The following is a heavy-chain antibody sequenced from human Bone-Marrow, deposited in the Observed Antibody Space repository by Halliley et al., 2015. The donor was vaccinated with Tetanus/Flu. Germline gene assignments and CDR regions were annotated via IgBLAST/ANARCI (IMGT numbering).Heavy chain of an antibody. CDR2: IYHSGST. CDR3: ATYTASYYYYGLDV. V-gene: IGHV4-4*08. J-gene: IGHJ6*02. D-gene: IGHD5-18*01. Sequence: TLSLTCTVSGGSISNYYWSWIRQSPGKGLEWIGHIYHSGSTDYNPSLKSRVTISVDTSKNRFSLRVSSVTAADAAVYYCATYTASYYYYGLDVWGQGATVTVSS. CDR1: GGSISNYY.